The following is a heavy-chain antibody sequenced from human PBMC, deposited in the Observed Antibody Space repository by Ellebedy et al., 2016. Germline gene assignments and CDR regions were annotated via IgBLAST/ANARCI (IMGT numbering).Heavy chain of an antibody. CDR3: AKSRGELIATFDY. CDR2: ISYDGSNK. J-gene: IGHJ4*02. D-gene: IGHD1-26*01. CDR1: GFTFSSYG. V-gene: IGHV3-30*18. Sequence: GGSLRLXXAASGFTFSSYGMHWVRQAPGKGLEWVAVISYDGSNKYYADSVKGRFTISRDNSKNTLCLQMNSLRAEDTAVYYCAKSRGELIATFDYWGQGTLVTVSS.